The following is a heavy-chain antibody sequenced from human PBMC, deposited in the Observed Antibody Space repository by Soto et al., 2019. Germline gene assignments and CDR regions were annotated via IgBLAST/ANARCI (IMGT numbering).Heavy chain of an antibody. J-gene: IGHJ3*02. D-gene: IGHD2-15*01. V-gene: IGHV3-30*18. CDR1: GFAFSAFG. CDR3: AKYRRSVVYFDAFDI. CDR2: ISYDGVNK. Sequence: HLVESGGGVVQPGGSLRLSCAASGFAFSAFGMQWVRQTPAKGLEWVAVISYDGVNKNYPDSVKGRFTVSRDNSKNTLYLQMSTLTVDDTAVYYCAKYRRSVVYFDAFDIWGQGTLVAVSS.